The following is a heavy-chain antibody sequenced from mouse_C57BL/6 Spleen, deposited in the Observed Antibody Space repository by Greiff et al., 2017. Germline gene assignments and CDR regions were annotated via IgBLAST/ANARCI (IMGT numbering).Heavy chain of an antibody. CDR1: GYAFSSSW. D-gene: IGHD2-4*01. CDR3: ARGGMIYYDYDDGY. CDR2: IYPGDGDT. V-gene: IGHV1-82*01. Sequence: QVQLQQSGPELVKPGASVKISCKASGYAFSSSWMNWVKQRPGKGLEWIGRIYPGDGDTNYNGKFKGKATLTADKSSSTAYMQLSSLTSEDSAVYFCARGGMIYYDYDDGYWGQGTTLTVSS. J-gene: IGHJ2*01.